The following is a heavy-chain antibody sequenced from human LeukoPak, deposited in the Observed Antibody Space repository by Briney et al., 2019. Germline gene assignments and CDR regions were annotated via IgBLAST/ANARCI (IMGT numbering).Heavy chain of an antibody. CDR1: GRSFSGYY. J-gene: IGHJ6*03. V-gene: IGHV4-34*01. CDR3: ARGRARYYYYMDV. CDR2: INHSGST. Sequence: PSETLSLTCAVYGRSFSGYYWSWIPQPPGKGLELIGEINHSGSTNYNPSLKSRVTISVDTSKNQFSLRLSSVTAADTAVYYCARGRARYYYYMDVWGKGTTVTVSS. D-gene: IGHD6-6*01.